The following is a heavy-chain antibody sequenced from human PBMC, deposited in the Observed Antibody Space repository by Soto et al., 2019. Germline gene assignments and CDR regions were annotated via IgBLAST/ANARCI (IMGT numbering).Heavy chain of an antibody. V-gene: IGHV3-48*02. CDR2: ISSSSSTI. J-gene: IGHJ6*02. Sequence: EVQLVESGGGLVQPGGSLRLSCAASGFTFSSYSMNWVRQAPGKGLEWVSYISSSSSTIYYADSVKGRFTISRDNAKNALYLQMNGLREEDTAVYYCARDWEGAVLVPAAWGYYYYGMDVWGQGTTVTVSS. D-gene: IGHD2-2*01. CDR1: GFTFSSYS. CDR3: ARDWEGAVLVPAAWGYYYYGMDV.